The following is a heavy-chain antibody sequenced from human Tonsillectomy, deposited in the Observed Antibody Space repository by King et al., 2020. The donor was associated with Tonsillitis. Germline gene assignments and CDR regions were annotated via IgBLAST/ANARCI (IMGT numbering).Heavy chain of an antibody. D-gene: IGHD3-3*01. V-gene: IGHV3-30*18. CDR2: ISYDGSNK. CDR3: AKARFNSPGRFGVVIMSLRYYYYGMDV. Sequence: QVQLVESGGGVVQPGRSLRLSCAASGFTFSSYGMHWVRQAPGKGLEWVAVISYDGSNKYYADSVKGRFTISRDNSKNTLYLQMNSLRDEDTAVYYCAKARFNSPGRFGVVIMSLRYYYYGMDVWGQGTTVTVSS. CDR1: GFTFSSYG. J-gene: IGHJ6*02.